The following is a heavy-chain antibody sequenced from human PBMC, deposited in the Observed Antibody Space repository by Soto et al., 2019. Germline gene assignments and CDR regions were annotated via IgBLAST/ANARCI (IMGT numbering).Heavy chain of an antibody. CDR1: GFTFSSYG. D-gene: IGHD2-21*02. CDR3: AKDSRIVVVPAPYDY. CDR2: ISYDGSNK. Sequence: SLRLSCAASGFTFSSYGMHWVRQAPGKGLEWVAVISYDGSNKHYADSVKGRFTISRDNSKNTLYLQMNSLRAEDTAVYYCAKDSRIVVVPAPYDYGGREPLVTVPS. J-gene: IGHJ4*02. V-gene: IGHV3-30*18.